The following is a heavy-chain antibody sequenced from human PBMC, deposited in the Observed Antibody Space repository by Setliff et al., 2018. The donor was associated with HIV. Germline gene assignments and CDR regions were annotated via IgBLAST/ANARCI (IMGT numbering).Heavy chain of an antibody. D-gene: IGHD3-22*01. Sequence: GGSLRLSCAASGFTFSSYSMNWVRQAPGKGLEWVSSITSRSSYMYYADSVKGRFTISRDNAKNSLYLQMNSLRAEDTAVYYCARASYYYDSSGYYFGHWGQGTLVTVSS. CDR2: ITSRSSYM. CDR3: ARASYYYDSSGYYFGH. J-gene: IGHJ4*02. V-gene: IGHV3-21*01. CDR1: GFTFSSYS.